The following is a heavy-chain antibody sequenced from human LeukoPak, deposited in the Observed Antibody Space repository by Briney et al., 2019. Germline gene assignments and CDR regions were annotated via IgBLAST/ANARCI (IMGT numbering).Heavy chain of an antibody. CDR3: TKEVRFQIDY. D-gene: IGHD3-3*01. J-gene: IGHJ4*02. Sequence: GGSQRLSCAASGFTFSIYSMNWVRQAPGKGLEWISYINSGGGTTYYADSVKGRFTISRDNAKNSLYLQMNSLRAEDTAVYYCTKEVRFQIDYWGQGTLVTVSA. CDR1: GFTFSIYS. CDR2: INSGGGTT. V-gene: IGHV3-48*01.